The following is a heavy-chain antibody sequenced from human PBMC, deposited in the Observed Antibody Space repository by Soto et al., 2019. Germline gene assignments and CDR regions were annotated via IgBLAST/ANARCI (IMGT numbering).Heavy chain of an antibody. J-gene: IGHJ3*02. D-gene: IGHD2-21*02. V-gene: IGHV4-30-4*01. CDR1: RGSISSGDSY. Sequence: QVQLQESGPGLVKPSQTLSLTCTVSRGSISSGDSYWSWIRQPPGKGLEWIGEIYHSGSTNYNPSLKSRVTISVDKSKNQFSLKLSSVTAADTALYYCARVPWGVVVTAGPDIWGQGTMVTVSS. CDR2: IYHSGST. CDR3: ARVPWGVVVTAGPDI.